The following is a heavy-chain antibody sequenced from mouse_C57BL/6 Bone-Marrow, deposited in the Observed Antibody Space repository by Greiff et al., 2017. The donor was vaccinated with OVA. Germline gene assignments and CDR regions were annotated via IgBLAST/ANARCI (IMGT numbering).Heavy chain of an antibody. D-gene: IGHD4-1*01. J-gene: IGHJ3*01. CDR3: ARGGTSPFAY. Sequence: VQLQQSGPELVKPGASVKISCKASGYSFTGYYMNWVKQSPEKSLEWIGEINPSTGGTTYNQKFKAKATLTVDKSASTAYMQLKSLTSGDSAVYYCARGGTSPFAYWGQGTLVTVSA. CDR2: INPSTGGT. V-gene: IGHV1-42*01. CDR1: GYSFTGYY.